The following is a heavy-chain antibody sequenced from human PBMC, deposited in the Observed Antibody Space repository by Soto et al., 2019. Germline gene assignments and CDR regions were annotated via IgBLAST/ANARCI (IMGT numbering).Heavy chain of an antibody. D-gene: IGHD6-6*01. V-gene: IGHV1-69*13. CDR2: IIPIFGTA. J-gene: IGHJ4*02. CDR3: AQGYSSSGFDY. CDR1: GGTFSSYA. Sequence: SVKVPCKASGGTFSSYAISWVRQAPGQGLEWMGGIIPIFGTANYAQKFQGRVTITADESTSTAYTELSSLRSEDTAVYYCAQGYSSSGFDYWGQGTLVTVSS.